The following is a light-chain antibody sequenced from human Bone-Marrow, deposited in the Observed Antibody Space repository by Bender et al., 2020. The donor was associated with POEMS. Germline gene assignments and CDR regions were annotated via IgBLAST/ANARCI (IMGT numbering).Light chain of an antibody. CDR1: SSNIGAHA. CDR2: SSH. V-gene: IGLV1-44*01. J-gene: IGLJ3*02. CDR3: CSYAPTSTSWM. Sequence: QSVLTQPPSASGTPGQRVTISCSGGSSNIGAHAVNWYQHLPGTAPKLLIYSSHRRPSEVPDRFSGSRSGTSASLAISGLQSEDEADYYCCSYAPTSTSWMFGGGTELTVL.